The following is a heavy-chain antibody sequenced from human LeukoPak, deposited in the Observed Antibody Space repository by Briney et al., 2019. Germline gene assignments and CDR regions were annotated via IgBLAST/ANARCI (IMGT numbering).Heavy chain of an antibody. J-gene: IGHJ6*02. V-gene: IGHV1-69*04. Sequence: ASVKVSCKASGGTFSSYAISWVRQAPGQGLEWMGRIIPILGIANYAQKFQSRVTITADKSTSTAYMELSSLRSEDTAVYYCARDRSGDIVVVPAATYYYGMDVWGQGTTVTVSS. CDR1: GGTFSSYA. CDR3: ARDRSGDIVVVPAATYYYGMDV. CDR2: IIPILGIA. D-gene: IGHD2-2*01.